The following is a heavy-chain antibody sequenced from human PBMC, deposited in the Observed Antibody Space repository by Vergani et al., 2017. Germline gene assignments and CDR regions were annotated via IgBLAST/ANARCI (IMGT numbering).Heavy chain of an antibody. CDR3: ARGWSPFYYYGMDV. CDR2: IYYSGST. J-gene: IGHJ6*02. D-gene: IGHD3-3*01. Sequence: QVQLQQWGAGLLKPSETLSLTCAVYGGSISSYYWSWIRQPPGKGLEWIGYIYYSGSTNYNPSLKSRVTISVDTSKNQFSLKLSSVTAADTAVYYCARGWSPFYYYGMDVWGQGTTVTVSS. CDR1: GGSISSYY. V-gene: IGHV4-59*01.